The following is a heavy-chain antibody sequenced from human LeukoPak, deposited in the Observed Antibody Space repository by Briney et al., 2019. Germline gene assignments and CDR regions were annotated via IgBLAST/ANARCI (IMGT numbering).Heavy chain of an antibody. J-gene: IGHJ4*02. CDR2: IYQSGST. D-gene: IGHD7-27*01. CDR1: GGSISSYY. V-gene: IGHV4-4*07. Sequence: SETLSLTCTVSGGSISSYYWSWIRQPAGKGLEWIGSIYQSGSTYYNPSLKSRVTISVDTSRSQFSLKLSSVTAADTAVYYCARLAWGRLDYWGQGTLVTVSS. CDR3: ARLAWGRLDY.